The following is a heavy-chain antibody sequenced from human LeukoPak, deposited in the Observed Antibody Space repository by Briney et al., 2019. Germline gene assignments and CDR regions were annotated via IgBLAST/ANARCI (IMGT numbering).Heavy chain of an antibody. Sequence: RASVKVSCKASGYTFTGYYMHWVRQAPGQGLEWMGWINPNSGGTNYAQKFQGRVTMTRDTSISTAYMELSRLRSDDTAVYYCARAGVSIAARYNWFDPWGQGTLVTVSS. V-gene: IGHV1-2*02. J-gene: IGHJ5*02. CDR2: INPNSGGT. CDR3: ARAGVSIAARYNWFDP. D-gene: IGHD6-6*01. CDR1: GYTFTGYY.